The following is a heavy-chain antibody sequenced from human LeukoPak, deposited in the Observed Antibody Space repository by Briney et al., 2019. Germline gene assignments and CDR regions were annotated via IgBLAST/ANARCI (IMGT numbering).Heavy chain of an antibody. V-gene: IGHV4-34*01. J-gene: IGHJ4*02. CDR1: GASLSDYY. Sequence: PSETLSLTCAVHGASLSDYYWTWIRQSPEKGLECIGAIDHRGSANYNPSLESRVTISLDTSKNQFSLNLASVTAADTAVYYCARGNFRFDYWGQGTLVTVSS. CDR3: ARGNFRFDY. D-gene: IGHD1-20*01. CDR2: IDHRGSA.